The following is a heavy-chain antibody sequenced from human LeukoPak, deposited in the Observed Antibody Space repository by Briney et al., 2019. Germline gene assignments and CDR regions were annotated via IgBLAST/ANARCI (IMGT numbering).Heavy chain of an antibody. CDR1: GDSISTYY. J-gene: IGHJ4*02. D-gene: IGHD6-19*01. CDR3: ARGRMLKGAVAVGTVNDY. CDR2: IYNSGST. V-gene: IGHV4-59*01. Sequence: SETLSLTCTVSGDSISTYYWSWIRQPPGKGLEWIGYIYNSGSTNYNPSLKSRVTISVDTSKNQFSLKLSSVTAADTAVYYCARGRMLKGAVAVGTVNDYWGQGTLVTVSS.